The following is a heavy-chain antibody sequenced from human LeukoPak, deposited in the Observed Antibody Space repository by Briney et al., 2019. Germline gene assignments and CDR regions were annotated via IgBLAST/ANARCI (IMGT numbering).Heavy chain of an antibody. D-gene: IGHD1-26*01. CDR1: GGSISSGGYY. CDR2: IYHSGST. CDR3: ARDQPPGVGY. J-gene: IGHJ4*02. V-gene: IGHV4-30-2*01. Sequence: KPSQTLSLTCTVSGGSISSGGYYWSWIRQPPGKGLEWIGYIYHSGSTYYNPSLKSRVTISVDRSKNQFSLKLSSVTAADTAVYYCARDQPPGVGYWGQGTLVTVSS.